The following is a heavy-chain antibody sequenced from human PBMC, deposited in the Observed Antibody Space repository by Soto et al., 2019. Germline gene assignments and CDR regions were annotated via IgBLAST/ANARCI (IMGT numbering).Heavy chain of an antibody. CDR3: AKAKEASGNVNSYFDT. CDR1: GFTLSAYA. CDR2: ISGSGDAT. Sequence: PXGSLRLSFAASGFTLSAYAMSWVRQAPGKGLEWVSVISGSGDATYYADSVRGRLTISRDNSMNTLYLDMYSLRAEDTAVYFCAKAKEASGNVNSYFDTWGQGTLVTVSS. D-gene: IGHD2-15*01. V-gene: IGHV3-23*01. J-gene: IGHJ4*02.